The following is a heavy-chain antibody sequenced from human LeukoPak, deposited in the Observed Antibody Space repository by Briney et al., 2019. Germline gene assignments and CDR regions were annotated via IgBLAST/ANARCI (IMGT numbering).Heavy chain of an antibody. J-gene: IGHJ3*02. D-gene: IGHD1-26*01. V-gene: IGHV3-30*03. Sequence: GGSLRLSCAASGFTFSSYGMHWVRRAPGKGLEWVAVISYDGSNKYYADSVKGRFTISRDNSKNTLYLQMNSLRAEDTAVYYCARDWRGAFDIWGQGTMVTVSS. CDR2: ISYDGSNK. CDR1: GFTFSSYG. CDR3: ARDWRGAFDI.